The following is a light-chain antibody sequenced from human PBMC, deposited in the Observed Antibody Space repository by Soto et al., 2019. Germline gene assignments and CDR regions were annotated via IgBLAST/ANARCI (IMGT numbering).Light chain of an antibody. CDR1: SGSVSTNYY. CDR3: VLYMGSGIWV. J-gene: IGLJ3*02. Sequence: QTVVTQEPSFSVSPGGTVTLTCGLSSGSVSTNYYPSRYQQTPGQAPRTLIYSTNTRSSGVPDRFSGSILGNKAALTITGAQADDESDYYCVLYMGSGIWVFGGGTKVTVL. V-gene: IGLV8-61*01. CDR2: STN.